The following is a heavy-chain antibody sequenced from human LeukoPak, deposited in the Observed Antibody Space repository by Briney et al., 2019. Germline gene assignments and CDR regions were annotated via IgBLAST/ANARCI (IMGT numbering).Heavy chain of an antibody. D-gene: IGHD3-10*01. CDR2: MFYSGST. CDR3: ARDRAPVTMIRGAPGGFDP. CDR1: GGSISSHF. Sequence: SETLSLTCTVSGGSISSHFWSWIRQPPWKGLEGIGYMFYSGSTNYNPSLNSRATISVDASKNQFSLKLTSVSAADTAVYYCARDRAPVTMIRGAPGGFDPWGQGTLVTVSS. J-gene: IGHJ5*02. V-gene: IGHV4-59*11.